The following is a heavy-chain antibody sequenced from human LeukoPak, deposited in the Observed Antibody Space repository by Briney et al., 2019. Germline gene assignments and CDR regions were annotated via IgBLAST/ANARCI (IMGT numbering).Heavy chain of an antibody. J-gene: IGHJ6*04. V-gene: IGHV1-2*02. Sequence: EASVKVSCKASGYTFTGYYMHWVRQAPGQGLEWMGWINPNSGGTNYAQKFQGRVTMTRDTSISTAYMELSRLRSDDTAVYYCARGRDSTPNGEMDVWGKGTTVTVSS. D-gene: IGHD3-10*01. CDR2: INPNSGGT. CDR3: ARGRDSTPNGEMDV. CDR1: GYTFTGYY.